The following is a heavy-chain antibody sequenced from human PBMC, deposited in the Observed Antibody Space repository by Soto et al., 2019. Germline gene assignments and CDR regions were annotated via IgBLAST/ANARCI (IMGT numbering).Heavy chain of an antibody. D-gene: IGHD4-4*01. J-gene: IGHJ5*02. V-gene: IGHV1-69*13. CDR3: ASTTVTTNWFDP. Sequence: SVKVSCKASGGTFSSYAISWVRQAPGQGLEWMGGIIPIFGTANYAQKFQGRVTITADESTSTAYMELSSLRSEDTAVYYCASTTVTTNWFDPWGQGTPVTVSS. CDR1: GGTFSSYA. CDR2: IIPIFGTA.